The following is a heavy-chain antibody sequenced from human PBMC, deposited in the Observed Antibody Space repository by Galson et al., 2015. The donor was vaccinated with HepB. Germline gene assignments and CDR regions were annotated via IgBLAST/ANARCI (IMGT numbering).Heavy chain of an antibody. J-gene: IGHJ3*02. D-gene: IGHD3-10*01. CDR1: GFTFSSYS. Sequence: RLSCAASGFTFSSYSMNWVRQAPGKGLEWVSSISSSSSYIYYADSVKGRFTISRDNSKNTLYLQMNSLSAEDTAVYYCARGRMVRGLSLRYDAVDIWGQGTMVTVSS. CDR2: ISSSSSYI. CDR3: ARGRMVRGLSLRYDAVDI. V-gene: IGHV3-21*01.